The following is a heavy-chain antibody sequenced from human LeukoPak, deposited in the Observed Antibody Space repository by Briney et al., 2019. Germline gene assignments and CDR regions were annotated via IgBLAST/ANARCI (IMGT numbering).Heavy chain of an antibody. D-gene: IGHD3-9*01. V-gene: IGHV1-2*02. Sequence: GASVKVSCKASGYTFTGYYMHWVRQAPGQGLEWMGWINPNSGGTNYAQKFQGRVTITRNTSISTAYMELSSLRSEDTAVYYCARGSTYYDILTGYYYFDYWGQGTLVTVSS. J-gene: IGHJ4*02. CDR3: ARGSTYYDILTGYYYFDY. CDR2: INPNSGGT. CDR1: GYTFTGYY.